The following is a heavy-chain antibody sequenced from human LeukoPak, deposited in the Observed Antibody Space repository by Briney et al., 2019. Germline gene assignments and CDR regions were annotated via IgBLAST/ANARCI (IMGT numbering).Heavy chain of an antibody. J-gene: IGHJ6*02. CDR3: ARLKNYDILTGSNPDYYYYYGMDV. V-gene: IGHV4-59*08. CDR1: GGSISSYY. CDR2: IYYSGST. D-gene: IGHD3-9*01. Sequence: PSETLSLTCTLSGGSISSYYWSWIRQPPRKRLEWIGYIYYSGSTNYNPSLKSRVTISVDTSKNQFSLKLSSVTAADTAVYYCARLKNYDILTGSNPDYYYYYGMDVWGQGTTVTVSS.